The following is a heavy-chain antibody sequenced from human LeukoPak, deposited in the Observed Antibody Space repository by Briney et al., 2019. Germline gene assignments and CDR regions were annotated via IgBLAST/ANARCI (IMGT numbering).Heavy chain of an antibody. CDR2: INPSGGST. V-gene: IGHV1-46*03. CDR1: GYTFTSYY. J-gene: IGHJ6*02. CDR3: AREQWLVPPYYYYGMDV. Sequence: ASVKVSCKASGYTFTSYYMHWVRQAPGQGLEWMGIINPSGGSTSYAQNFQGRVNMTRDTSASTVYIELSSLRSEDTAVYYCAREQWLVPPYYYYGMDVWGQGTTVTVSS. D-gene: IGHD6-19*01.